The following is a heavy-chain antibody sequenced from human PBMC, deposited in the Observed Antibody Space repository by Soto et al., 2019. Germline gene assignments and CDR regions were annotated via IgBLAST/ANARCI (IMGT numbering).Heavy chain of an antibody. CDR3: ANRLLNTITSLSDW. J-gene: IGHJ1*01. D-gene: IGHD3-16*02. CDR1: GFSFSEYG. CDR2: ISGNKMTT. V-gene: IGHV3-23*01. Sequence: EIQLLESGGGLAQPGGSLRLSCVASGFSFSEYGMSWVRQTPQKTLEWVASISGNKMTTFYPDSVKGRFFISRDNSDNSLHLQMNSLRDDDTAIYYWANRLLNTITSLSDWWGQGVQVTVSS.